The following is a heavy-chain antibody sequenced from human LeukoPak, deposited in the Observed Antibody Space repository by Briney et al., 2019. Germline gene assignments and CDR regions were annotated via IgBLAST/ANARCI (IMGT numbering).Heavy chain of an antibody. CDR3: AKDSARWLQSYFDH. D-gene: IGHD5-24*01. V-gene: IGHV3-30*02. CDR2: VRYDESNK. J-gene: IGHJ4*02. Sequence: GGSLRLSCAASGFIFSNYGIHWVRQAPGKGLEWVSFVRYDESNKYYADSVKGRFTISRDNSRNTVYLQMNSLRPEDTAVYYCAKDSARWLQSYFDHWGQGTLVTVSS. CDR1: GFIFSNYG.